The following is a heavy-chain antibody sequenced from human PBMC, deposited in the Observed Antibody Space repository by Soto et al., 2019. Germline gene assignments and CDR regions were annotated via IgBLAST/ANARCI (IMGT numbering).Heavy chain of an antibody. V-gene: IGHV5-10-1*01. CDR2: IDPSDSQT. CDR3: ARKIYDADTGSNFKYYFDS. Sequence: GESLKISCKGSGYSFAGYWITWVRQKPGKGLEWMGRIDPSDSQTYYSPSFRGHVTISVTKSITTVFLQWSSLRASDTAMYYCARKIYDADTGSNFKYYFDSWGQGTTVSV. J-gene: IGHJ4*02. CDR1: GYSFAGYW. D-gene: IGHD5-18*01.